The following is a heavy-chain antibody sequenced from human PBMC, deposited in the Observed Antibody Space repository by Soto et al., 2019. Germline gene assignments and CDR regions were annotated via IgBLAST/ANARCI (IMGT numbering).Heavy chain of an antibody. CDR1: GFTFSSYA. CDR3: AKDPRITGTTVGWFDP. J-gene: IGHJ5*02. Sequence: PGGSLRLSCAASGFTFSSYAMSWVRQAPGKGLEWVSAISGSGGSTYYADSVKGLFTISRDNSKNTLYLQMNSLRAEDTAVYYCAKDPRITGTTVGWFDPWGQGTLVTVSS. CDR2: ISGSGGST. D-gene: IGHD1-7*01. V-gene: IGHV3-23*01.